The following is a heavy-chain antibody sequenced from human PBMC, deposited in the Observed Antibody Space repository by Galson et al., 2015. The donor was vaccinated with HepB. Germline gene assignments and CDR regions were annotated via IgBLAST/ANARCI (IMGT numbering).Heavy chain of an antibody. CDR2: ISYDGSNK. CDR1: GFTFSSYG. V-gene: IGHV3-30*18. J-gene: IGHJ5*02. Sequence: SLRLSCAASGFTFSSYGMHWVRQAPGKGLEWVAVISYDGSNKYYADSVKGRFTISRDNSKNTLYLQMNSLRAEDTAVYYCAKDRSIAARQLLGRHLSWGQGTLVTVSS. D-gene: IGHD6-6*01. CDR3: AKDRSIAARQLLGRHLS.